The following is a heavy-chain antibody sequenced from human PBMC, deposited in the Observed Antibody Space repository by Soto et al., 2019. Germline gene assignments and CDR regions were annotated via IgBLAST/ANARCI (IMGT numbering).Heavy chain of an antibody. D-gene: IGHD3-22*01. CDR1: SGSISSSNW. CDR3: ARANKYYYFYIDV. CDR2: IYHSGTT. J-gene: IGHJ6*04. Sequence: PSETLSLTCVVSSGSISSSNWWSWVRQSPGQGLEWIGEIYHSGTTNYNPSLKSRVTISVDKSKNPFSLKLSSVTAADTAVYYCARANKYYYFYIDVWGKGTSVTVSS. V-gene: IGHV4-4*02.